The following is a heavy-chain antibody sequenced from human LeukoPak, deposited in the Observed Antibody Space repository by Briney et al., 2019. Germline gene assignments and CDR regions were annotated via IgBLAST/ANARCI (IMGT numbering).Heavy chain of an antibody. CDR3: AQDPCKSIAAAGTVCWFDP. V-gene: IGHV3-23*01. J-gene: IGHJ5*02. D-gene: IGHD6-13*01. CDR2: ISGSGGST. CDR1: GFTFSSYA. Sequence: PGRSLRLSCAASGFTFSSYAMSWVRQAPGKGLEWVSAISGSGGSTYYADSVKGRFTISRDNSKNTLYLQMNSLRAEDTAVYYCAQDPCKSIAAAGTVCWFDPWGQGTLVTVSS.